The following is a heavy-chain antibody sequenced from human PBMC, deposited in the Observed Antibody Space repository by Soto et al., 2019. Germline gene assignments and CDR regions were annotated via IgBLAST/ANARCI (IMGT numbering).Heavy chain of an antibody. V-gene: IGHV4-4*02. Sequence: SATLSLTGAISGGSITSSNWSSWVSQPPRKGLEWIAEIHHTRSGNYNPSLKTRVSTSVDKPENQFSLKLSSVTAADTAIYYCAXDGVYCTKCVCYGAFDIWGQGTLVTVSS. D-gene: IGHD2-8*01. CDR2: IHHTRSG. CDR1: GGSITSSNW. CDR3: AXDGVYCTKCVCYGAFDI. J-gene: IGHJ3*02.